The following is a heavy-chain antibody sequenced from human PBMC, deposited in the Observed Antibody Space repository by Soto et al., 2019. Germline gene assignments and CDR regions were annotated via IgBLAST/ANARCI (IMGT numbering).Heavy chain of an antibody. V-gene: IGHV4-59*01. Sequence: SETLSLTCTVSGVSITSYFWSWIRQTPGKGLDWIGSISFSGATYSNPSLKGRAALSVDTSENHLSLTLNSVTSADTAVYFCARDRRDGYKRYFASWGQGNQVTVSS. D-gene: IGHD3-9*01. CDR1: GVSITSYF. CDR2: ISFSGAT. CDR3: ARDRRDGYKRYFAS. J-gene: IGHJ5*02.